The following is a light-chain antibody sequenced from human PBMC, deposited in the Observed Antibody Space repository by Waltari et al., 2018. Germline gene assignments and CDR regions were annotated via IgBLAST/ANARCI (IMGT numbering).Light chain of an antibody. CDR1: GSNIGAGYD. J-gene: IGLJ3*02. CDR2: GSS. V-gene: IGLV1-40*01. CDR3: QSYDTSLSVV. Sequence: QSVLTQPPSVSGAPGQRVTISCTGSGSNIGAGYDVHWYQQLPRAAPKILIYGSSSRPLGVPDRFFGSTSGTSASLAITGLQAEDEADYYCQSYDTSLSVVFGGGTKLTVL.